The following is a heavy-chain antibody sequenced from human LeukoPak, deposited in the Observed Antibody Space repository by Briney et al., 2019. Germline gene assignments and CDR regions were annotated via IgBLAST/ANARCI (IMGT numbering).Heavy chain of an antibody. V-gene: IGHV3-15*07. D-gene: IGHD3-10*01. J-gene: IGHJ4*02. Sequence: GGSLRLSCAASGFTFSNAWMNWVRQGPGKGLEWVGHIKSITDGGTTDYAAPVKGRITISRDDSKSTLYLQMHSLKTEDTAVYYCSLMGNYHGSESYDYWGQGTLVTVSS. CDR1: GFTFSNAW. CDR2: IKSITDGGTT. CDR3: SLMGNYHGSESYDY.